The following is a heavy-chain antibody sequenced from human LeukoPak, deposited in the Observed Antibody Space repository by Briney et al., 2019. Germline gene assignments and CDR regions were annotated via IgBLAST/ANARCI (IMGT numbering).Heavy chain of an antibody. CDR1: GFTFSSYS. D-gene: IGHD3-22*01. J-gene: IGHJ4*02. V-gene: IGHV3-48*01. CDR3: ARAGDGYSDY. Sequence: GGSLRLSCAASGFTFSSYSMNWVRQAPGTGLEWVSYISSSSSTIYYADSVKGRFTISRDNAKNSLYLQMNSLRAEDTAVYYCARAGDGYSDYWGQGTLVTVSS. CDR2: ISSSSSTI.